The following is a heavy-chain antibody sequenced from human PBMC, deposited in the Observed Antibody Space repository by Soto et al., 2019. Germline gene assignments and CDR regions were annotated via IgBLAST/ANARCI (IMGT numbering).Heavy chain of an antibody. V-gene: IGHV3-21*01. CDR1: GFTFSTYS. Sequence: GGSLRLSCAASGFTFSTYSMNWVRQAPGKGLEWVSSISGSGNYTHYADFLRGRFTISRDNAKTSLYLQMNSLRAEDTAVYYCAREGISKYNEYYFDYWGQGTVVTVSS. CDR3: AREGISKYNEYYFDY. D-gene: IGHD4-4*01. J-gene: IGHJ4*02. CDR2: ISGSGNYT.